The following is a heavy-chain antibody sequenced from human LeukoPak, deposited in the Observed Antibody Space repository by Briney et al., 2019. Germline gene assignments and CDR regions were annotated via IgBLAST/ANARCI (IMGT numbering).Heavy chain of an antibody. CDR3: AATIVDIVATDNA. J-gene: IGHJ4*02. Sequence: GSLRLSCAASGFTFSSYWMSWVRRAPGKGLEWVANIKQDGSEKYYVDSVKGRFTISRDNAKNSLYLQMNSLRAEDTAVYYCAATIVDIVATDNAWGQGTLVTVSS. CDR1: GFTFSSYW. V-gene: IGHV3-7*01. D-gene: IGHD5-12*01. CDR2: IKQDGSEK.